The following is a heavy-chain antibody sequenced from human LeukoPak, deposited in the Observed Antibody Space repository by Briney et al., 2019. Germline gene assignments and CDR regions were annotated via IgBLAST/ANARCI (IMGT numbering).Heavy chain of an antibody. CDR1: GGSISSYY. CDR3: ARGPFWSGYPDY. V-gene: IGHV4-59*01. J-gene: IGHJ4*02. D-gene: IGHD3-3*01. Sequence: PSETLSLTCTVSGGSISSYYWSWIRQPPGKGLEWIGYIYYSVSTNYNPSLKSRVTISVDTSKNQFSLKLSSVTAADTAGYYCARGPFWSGYPDYWGQGTLVTVSS. CDR2: IYYSVST.